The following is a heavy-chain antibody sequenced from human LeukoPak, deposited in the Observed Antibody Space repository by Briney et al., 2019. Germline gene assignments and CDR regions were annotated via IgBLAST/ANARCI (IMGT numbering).Heavy chain of an antibody. Sequence: VKVSCKASGYTFTGYYMHWVRQAPGQGLEWMGWINPNSGGTNYAQKFQGRVTMTRDTSISTAYMELSRLRSDDTAVYYCARSRYYDSSGYYYGYWGQGTLVTVSS. D-gene: IGHD3-22*01. CDR1: GYTFTGYY. J-gene: IGHJ4*02. CDR2: INPNSGGT. V-gene: IGHV1-2*02. CDR3: ARSRYYDSSGYYYGY.